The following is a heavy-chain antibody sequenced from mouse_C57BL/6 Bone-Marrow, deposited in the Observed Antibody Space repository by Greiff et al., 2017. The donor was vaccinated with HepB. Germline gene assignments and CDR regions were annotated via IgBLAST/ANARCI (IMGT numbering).Heavy chain of an antibody. V-gene: IGHV1-39*01. D-gene: IGHD2-3*01. J-gene: IGHJ2*01. CDR2: INPNYGTT. CDR3: AIPYDGYYVGYFDY. CDR1: GYSFTDYN. Sequence: QQSGPELVKPGASVKISCKASGYSFTDYNMNWVKQSNGKSLEWIGVINPNYGTTSYNQKFKGKATLTVDQSSSTAYMQLNSLTSEDSAVYYCAIPYDGYYVGYFDYWGQGTTLTVSS.